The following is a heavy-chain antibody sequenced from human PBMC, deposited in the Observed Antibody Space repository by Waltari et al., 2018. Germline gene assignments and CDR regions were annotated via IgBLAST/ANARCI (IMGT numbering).Heavy chain of an antibody. Sequence: QVEESGGGVVQPGGSLRLSCVASGYPFNNYGIHWVRQAPGKGLGWLAVISADGSGKYYADSVKGRFTMSRDNSKNMVYLQMNSLRPEDTAVYYCAKAGGIYNYPLDPWGQGTLVTVSS. CDR3: AKAGGIYNYPLDP. CDR1: GYPFNNYG. D-gene: IGHD1-26*01. V-gene: IGHV3-30*18. CDR2: ISADGSGK. J-gene: IGHJ5*02.